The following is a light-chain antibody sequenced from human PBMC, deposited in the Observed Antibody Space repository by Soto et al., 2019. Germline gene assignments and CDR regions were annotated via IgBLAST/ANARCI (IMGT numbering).Light chain of an antibody. CDR2: DAS. CDR3: QQYDNYPLT. J-gene: IGKJ4*01. CDR1: QSVRSW. V-gene: IGKV1-5*01. Sequence: DIQMTQSPSTLSASVGDRVTITCRVSQSVRSWLAWYQQKPGRAPKFLIYDASSLESGVPSRFSGSGSGTEFTLTISNLQPDDFATYDCQQYDNYPLTFGGGTKVEI.